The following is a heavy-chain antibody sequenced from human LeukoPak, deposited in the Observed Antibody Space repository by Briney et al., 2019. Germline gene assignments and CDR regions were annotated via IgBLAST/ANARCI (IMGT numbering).Heavy chain of an antibody. J-gene: IGHJ4*02. D-gene: IGHD5-24*01. Sequence: GGSLRLSCAASGFTFTSYGMSWVRQAPGKGLEWVSGISGSGGNTYYADSVKGRFTISRDNSKNTLYLQMNSLRAEDTAVYYCAKDPERWLQLRLGFSDWGQGTLVAVSS. V-gene: IGHV3-23*01. CDR3: AKDPERWLQLRLGFSD. CDR2: ISGSGGNT. CDR1: GFTFTSYG.